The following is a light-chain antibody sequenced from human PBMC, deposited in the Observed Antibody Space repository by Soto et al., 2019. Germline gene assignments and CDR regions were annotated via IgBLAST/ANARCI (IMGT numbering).Light chain of an antibody. CDR3: QTYDKAPWT. Sequence: DIQMTQSPSSLSASVGDRVTITCRASRGIYTHLAWYQQKPGNAPKLLIYAASTLQSGVPSRFSASGSGTDFILTISALQTENVETYFCQTYDKAPWTFGPGTWV. J-gene: IGKJ1*01. CDR1: RGIYTH. V-gene: IGKV1-27*01. CDR2: AAS.